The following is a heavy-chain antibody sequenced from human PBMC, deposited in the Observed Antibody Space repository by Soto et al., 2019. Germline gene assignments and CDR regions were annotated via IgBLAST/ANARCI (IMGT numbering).Heavy chain of an antibody. Sequence: QITLKESGPTLVKPTQTLTLTCTFSGFSLSTSADGVGWIRQPPGKALEWLALIYWDGDERYSPSLKSRITITKDTSKNQVVLTMTNMDPADTATYSCAHGSCTSADCYPNPYLDYWGQGIRVTVSS. D-gene: IGHD2-2*01. CDR3: AHGSCTSADCYPNPYLDY. J-gene: IGHJ4*02. CDR1: GFSLSTSADG. V-gene: IGHV2-5*02. CDR2: IYWDGDE.